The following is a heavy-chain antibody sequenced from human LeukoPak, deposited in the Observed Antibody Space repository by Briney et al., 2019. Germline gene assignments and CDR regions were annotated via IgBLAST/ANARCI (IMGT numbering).Heavy chain of an antibody. V-gene: IGHV4-59*01. J-gene: IGHJ6*02. CDR2: IYDSGST. CDR3: AKGGSTNFYYSDV. CDR1: GGSMTNLY. Sequence: PSETLSLTCSVSGGSMTNLYWTWIRQPPGKGLEWIGDIYDSGSTRYNTSLESRVTISVDTSKNQFSLKLSSVTAADTAVYYCAKGGSTNFYYSDVCGQGSTLTVSS. D-gene: IGHD2/OR15-2a*01.